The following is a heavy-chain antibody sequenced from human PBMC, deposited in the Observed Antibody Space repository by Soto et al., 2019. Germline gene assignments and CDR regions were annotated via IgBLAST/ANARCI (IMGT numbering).Heavy chain of an antibody. V-gene: IGHV3-23*01. CDR3: AKDGDYDCFDY. Sequence: GGSLRLSCAASGFSFSSYTMNWVRQAPGKGLEWVSSINNNSGRKYYADSVKGRFTISRDNSKNTLFLQMNSLKAEDTAVYFCAKDGDYDCFDYWGKGTQVTVSS. CDR2: INNNSGRK. D-gene: IGHD3-10*01. J-gene: IGHJ4*01. CDR1: GFSFSSYT.